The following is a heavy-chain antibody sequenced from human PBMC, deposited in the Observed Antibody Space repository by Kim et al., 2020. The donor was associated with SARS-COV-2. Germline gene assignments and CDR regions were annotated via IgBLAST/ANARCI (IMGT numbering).Heavy chain of an antibody. CDR2: ISRSSGSM. J-gene: IGHJ6*01. Sequence: GGSLRLSCAASGFTFSDYIMNWVRQAPGKGLEWISSISRSSGSMYYARSVKGRFTISRDNAKNSLYLQMNSLRAEDTAVYFCAREDYGNYVGDYGMDDWGDRTTVTV. D-gene: IGHD4-17*01. V-gene: IGHV3-21*01. CDR3: AREDYGNYVGDYGMDD. CDR1: GFTFSDYI.